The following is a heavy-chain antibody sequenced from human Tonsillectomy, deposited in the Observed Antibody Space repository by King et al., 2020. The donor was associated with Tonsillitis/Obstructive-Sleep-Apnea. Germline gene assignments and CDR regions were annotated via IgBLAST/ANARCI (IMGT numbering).Heavy chain of an antibody. J-gene: IGHJ4*02. CDR3: AREVVVAARGGPYFFDY. V-gene: IGHV1-3*01. Sequence: VQLVESGAEVKKPGASVKVSCKASGYTFTSYAMHWVRQAPGQRLEWMGWINAGNGNTKYSQKFQGRVTITRDTSASTAYMGLSSLRSEDTAVYYCAREVVVAARGGPYFFDYWGRGTLVTVSS. D-gene: IGHD2-15*01. CDR2: INAGNGNT. CDR1: GYTFTSYA.